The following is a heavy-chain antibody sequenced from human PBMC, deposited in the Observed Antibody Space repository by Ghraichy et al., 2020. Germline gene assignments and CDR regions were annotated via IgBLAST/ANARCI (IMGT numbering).Heavy chain of an antibody. V-gene: IGHV4-34*01. Sequence: SETLSLTCAVYGGSFSGYYWSWIRQPPGKGLEWIGEINHSGSTNYNPSLKSRVTISVDTSKNQFSLKLSSVTAADTAVYYCATGGVTTGYYGMDVWGQGTTLTDSS. D-gene: IGHD4-11*01. CDR3: ATGGVTTGYYGMDV. J-gene: IGHJ6*02. CDR1: GGSFSGYY. CDR2: INHSGST.